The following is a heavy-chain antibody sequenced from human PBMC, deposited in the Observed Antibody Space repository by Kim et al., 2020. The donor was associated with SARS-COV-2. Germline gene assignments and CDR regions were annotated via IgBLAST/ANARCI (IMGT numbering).Heavy chain of an antibody. CDR2: ISGSGGST. Sequence: GGSLRLSCAASGFTFSSYAMSWVRQAPGKGLEWVSAISGSGGSTYYADSVKGRFTISRDNSKNTLYLQMNSLRAEDTAVYYCAKDRSGGYYDYVWGSYRSGGYYFDYWGQGTLVTVSS. CDR1: GFTFSSYA. CDR3: AKDRSGGYYDYVWGSYRSGGYYFDY. J-gene: IGHJ4*02. D-gene: IGHD3-16*02. V-gene: IGHV3-23*01.